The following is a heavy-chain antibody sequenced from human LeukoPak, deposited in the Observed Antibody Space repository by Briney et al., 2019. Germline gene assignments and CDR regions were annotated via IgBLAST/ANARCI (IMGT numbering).Heavy chain of an antibody. CDR2: IYDSGST. D-gene: IGHD5-18*01. V-gene: IGHV4-31*03. J-gene: IGHJ5*02. CDR1: GGSISSGAYY. CDR3: ASSPRGYDYGYKWFDP. Sequence: SETLSLTCTVSGGSISSGAYYWSWIRQHPEKGLEWIGYIYDSGSTYYNPSLKSRITTSVDTSKNQFSLKLSSVTAADTAVYYCASSPRGYDYGYKWFDPWGQGTLVTVSS.